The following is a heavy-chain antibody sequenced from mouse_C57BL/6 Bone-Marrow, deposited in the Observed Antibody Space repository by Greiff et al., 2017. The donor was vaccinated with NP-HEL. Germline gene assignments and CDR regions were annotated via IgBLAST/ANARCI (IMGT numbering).Heavy chain of an antibody. CDR2: IDPNSGGT. J-gene: IGHJ2*01. Sequence: QVQLKQPGAELVKPGASVKLSCKASGYTFTSYLMHWVKQRPGRGLEWIGRIDPNSGGTKYNEKFKSKATLTVDKPSSTGYMQLHSLTSEDSAVYYCTRYYYGSSSFDYWGQGTTLTVSS. V-gene: IGHV1-72*01. D-gene: IGHD1-1*01. CDR3: TRYYYGSSSFDY. CDR1: GYTFTSYL.